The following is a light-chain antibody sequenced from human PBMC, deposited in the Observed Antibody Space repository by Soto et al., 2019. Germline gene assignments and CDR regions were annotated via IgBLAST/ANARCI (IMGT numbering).Light chain of an antibody. J-gene: IGLJ2*01. CDR2: AVS. CDR1: SSDIGSYDH. V-gene: IGLV2-23*02. CDR3: CSYAGSSTVV. Sequence: QSALTQPASVSGSPGQSITISCSGTSSDIGSYDHVAWYQQFPGKSPKLMIYAVSDRPSGVSDRFSGSKSGITASLTISGLQTEDEADYYCCSYAGSSTVVFGGGTQLTVL.